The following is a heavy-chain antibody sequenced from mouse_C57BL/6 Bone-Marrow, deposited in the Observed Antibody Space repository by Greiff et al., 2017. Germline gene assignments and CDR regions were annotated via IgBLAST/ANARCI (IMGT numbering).Heavy chain of an antibody. Sequence: QVQLKESGPELVKPGASVKISCKASGYAFSSSWMNWVKQRPGKGLEWIGRIYPGDGDTNYNGKFKGKATLTADKSSSTAYMQLSSLTSEDSAVYFCAYGPEGGMDYWGQGTSVTVSS. CDR1: GYAFSSSW. CDR2: IYPGDGDT. V-gene: IGHV1-82*01. CDR3: AYGPEGGMDY. D-gene: IGHD1-1*02. J-gene: IGHJ4*01.